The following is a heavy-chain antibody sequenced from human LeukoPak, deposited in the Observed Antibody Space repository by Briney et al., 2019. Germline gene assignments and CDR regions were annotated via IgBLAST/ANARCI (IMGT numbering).Heavy chain of an antibody. CDR2: ISSSSSYI. Sequence: GGSLRLSCAASGFTFSSYAMSWVRQAPGKGLEWVSSISSSSSYIYYADSVKGRFTISRDNAKNSLYLQMNSLRAEDTAVYYCAVADEATARHYYGMDVWGQGTTVTVSS. CDR3: AVADEATARHYYGMDV. J-gene: IGHJ6*02. V-gene: IGHV3-21*01. D-gene: IGHD6-6*01. CDR1: GFTFSSYA.